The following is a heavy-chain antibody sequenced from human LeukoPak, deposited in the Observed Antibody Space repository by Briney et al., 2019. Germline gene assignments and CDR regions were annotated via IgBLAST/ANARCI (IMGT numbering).Heavy chain of an antibody. CDR2: ISASGGST. CDR1: GFTFSSYA. Sequence: GGSLRLSCAASGFTFSSYAMSWVRQAAGKGLEWVSAISASGGSTYYADSVKGRFTISRDNSKNTLYLQMNSLRAEDTAVYYCAKRRPSAGDNFFDCWGQGTLVTVSS. J-gene: IGHJ4*02. CDR3: AKRRPSAGDNFFDC. D-gene: IGHD3-10*01. V-gene: IGHV3-23*01.